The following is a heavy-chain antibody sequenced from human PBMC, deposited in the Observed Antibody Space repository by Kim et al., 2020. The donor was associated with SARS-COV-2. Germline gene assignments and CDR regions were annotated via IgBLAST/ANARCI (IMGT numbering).Heavy chain of an antibody. Sequence: SETLSLTCAVYGGSFSGYYWSWIRQPPGKGLEWIGEINHSGSTNYNPSLKSRVTISVDTSKNQFSLKLSSVTAADTAVYYCARELWFGEQKGSMDVWGQGTTVTVS. CDR2: INHSGST. CDR1: GGSFSGYY. J-gene: IGHJ6*02. V-gene: IGHV4-34*01. CDR3: ARELWFGEQKGSMDV. D-gene: IGHD3-10*01.